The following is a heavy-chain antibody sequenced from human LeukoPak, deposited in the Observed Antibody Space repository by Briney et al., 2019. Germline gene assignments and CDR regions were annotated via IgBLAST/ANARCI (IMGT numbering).Heavy chain of an antibody. D-gene: IGHD6-13*01. CDR1: GFTFSSYA. CDR2: ISYDGSNK. CDR3: ARGPGQQLVKAGISKY. V-gene: IGHV3-30-3*01. J-gene: IGHJ4*02. Sequence: PGGSLRLSCAASGFTFSSYAMHWVRQAPGKGLEWVAVISYDGSNKYYADSVKGRFTISRDNSKNTLYLQMNSLRAEDTAVYYCARGPGQQLVKAGISKYWGQGTLVTVSS.